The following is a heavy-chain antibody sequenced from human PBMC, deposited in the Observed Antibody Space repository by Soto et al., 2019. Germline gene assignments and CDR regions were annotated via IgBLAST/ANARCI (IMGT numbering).Heavy chain of an antibody. Sequence: TSLTRSRTCSLAPSPTSSGSNYNPRIGQPPGKGLECIGYILNSGRAHYTPSLRSRLAISVDTSRNQFSLKLSSVTAADTAVYYCARTSWFGELSFDYWGLGTLVTVSS. CDR3: ARTSWFGELSFDY. J-gene: IGHJ4*02. CDR2: ILNSGRA. D-gene: IGHD3-10*01. V-gene: IGHV4-30-4*01. CDR1: PSPTSSGSNY.